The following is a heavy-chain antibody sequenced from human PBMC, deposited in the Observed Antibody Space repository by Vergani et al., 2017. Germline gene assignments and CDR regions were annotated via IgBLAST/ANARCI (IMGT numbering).Heavy chain of an antibody. CDR1: GFTFRSYA. V-gene: IGHV3-23*01. CDR3: AKDFNSGYDFWSGLFDP. J-gene: IGHJ5*02. CDR2: ISGAGGST. Sequence: EVQLLESGGGLVQPGGSLRLSCAASGFTFRSYAMSWVRQAPGKGLEWVSTISGAGGSTYYADSVKGWFTISRDNSKNTLYLQMNSLRAEDTAVYYCAKDFNSGYDFWSGLFDPWGQGTLVTVSS. D-gene: IGHD3-3*01.